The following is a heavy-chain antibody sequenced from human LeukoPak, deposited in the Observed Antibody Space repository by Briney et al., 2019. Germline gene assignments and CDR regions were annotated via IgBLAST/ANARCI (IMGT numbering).Heavy chain of an antibody. J-gene: IGHJ4*02. V-gene: IGHV3-23*01. CDR3: ASRITMIVVDFGVDY. D-gene: IGHD3-22*01. CDR1: GFTFSSYA. Sequence: GGSLRLSCAASGFTFSSYAMSWVRQAPGKGLEWVSAISGSGGSTYYADSAKGRFTISRDNSKNTLYLQMNSLRAEDTAVYYCASRITMIVVDFGVDYWGQGTLVTVSS. CDR2: ISGSGGST.